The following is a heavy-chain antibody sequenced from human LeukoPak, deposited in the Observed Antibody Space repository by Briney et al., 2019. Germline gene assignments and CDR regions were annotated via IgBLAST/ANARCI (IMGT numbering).Heavy chain of an antibody. Sequence: GGSLRLSCVGSGFTYTDYWMHWFRQAPGKGPVWVSRINPDGTIIDYADSVKGRFSISRDNAKNLLYLQMDGLRADDTAVYYCAKDLSWNTADRWGQGILVTVSS. CDR1: GFTYTDYW. V-gene: IGHV3-74*01. CDR2: INPDGTII. J-gene: IGHJ5*02. D-gene: IGHD5-18*01. CDR3: AKDLSWNTADR.